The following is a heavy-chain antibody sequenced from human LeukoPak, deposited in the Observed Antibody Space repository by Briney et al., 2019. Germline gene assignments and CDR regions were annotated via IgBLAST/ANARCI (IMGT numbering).Heavy chain of an antibody. CDR2: MNPNSGNT. CDR1: GYTFTSYD. CDR3: ARSKNRYDTSPPGAFDI. D-gene: IGHD3-3*01. V-gene: IGHV1-8*01. J-gene: IGHJ3*02. Sequence: ASVNVSCKASGYTFTSYDINWVRQATGQGLEWMGWMNPNSGNTGYAQKFQGRVTMTRNTSISTAYMELSSLRSEDTAVYYCARSKNRYDTSPPGAFDIWGQGTRVTVSS.